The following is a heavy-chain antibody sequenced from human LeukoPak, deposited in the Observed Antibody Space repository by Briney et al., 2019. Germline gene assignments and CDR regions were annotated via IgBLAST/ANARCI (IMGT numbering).Heavy chain of an antibody. CDR3: ARRGGYQLLGNWFDP. Sequence: SETLSLTCTVSGGSISSYYWSWIRQPPGKGLEWIGYIYYSGSTNYNPSLKSRVTISVDTSKNQFSLKLSSVTAADTAVYYCARRGGYQLLGNWFDPWGQGTLVTVSS. J-gene: IGHJ5*02. D-gene: IGHD2-2*01. CDR2: IYYSGST. CDR1: GGSISSYY. V-gene: IGHV4-59*08.